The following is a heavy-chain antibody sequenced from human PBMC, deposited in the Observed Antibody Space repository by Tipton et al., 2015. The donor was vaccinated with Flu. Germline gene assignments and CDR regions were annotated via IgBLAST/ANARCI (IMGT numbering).Heavy chain of an antibody. CDR1: GGSFSGYY. CDR2: INHSGST. CDR3: AMEGPYGDFDY. Sequence: LRLSCAVYGGSFSGYYWSWIRQPPGKGLEWIGEINHSGSTNYNPSLKGRVTISVDTSKNQFSLKLSSVTAADTAVYYCAMEGPYGDFDYWGQGTLVTVSS. J-gene: IGHJ4*02. D-gene: IGHD4-17*01. V-gene: IGHV4-34*01.